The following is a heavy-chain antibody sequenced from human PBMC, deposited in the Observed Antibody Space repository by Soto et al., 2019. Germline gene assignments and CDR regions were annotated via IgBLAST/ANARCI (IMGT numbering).Heavy chain of an antibody. D-gene: IGHD2-21*01. V-gene: IGHV4-59*01. CDR2: IYYSGST. CDR1: GGSISSYY. Sequence: SETLSLTCAVSGGSISSYYWSWIRQPPGKGLEWIGYIYYSGSTNYNPSLKSRVTISVDTSKNQFSLKLSSVTAADTAVYYCTSRRDWTAVAPIDHWGLGALVTVSS. J-gene: IGHJ4*02. CDR3: TSRRDWTAVAPIDH.